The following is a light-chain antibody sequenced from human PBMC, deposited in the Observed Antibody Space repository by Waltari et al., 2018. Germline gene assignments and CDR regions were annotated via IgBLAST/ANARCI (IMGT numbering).Light chain of an antibody. V-gene: IGKV1-5*03. CDR1: QSISTW. CDR2: KAS. Sequence: DIQMTQSPSILSASVGDTVTITCRTIQSISTWLAWYQPKPGKAPKLLISKASILESGVPSRFSGSGSGTEFTLTINSLQPDDFATFYCQHYNNYPPTFGGGTKVESK. CDR3: QHYNNYPPT. J-gene: IGKJ4*01.